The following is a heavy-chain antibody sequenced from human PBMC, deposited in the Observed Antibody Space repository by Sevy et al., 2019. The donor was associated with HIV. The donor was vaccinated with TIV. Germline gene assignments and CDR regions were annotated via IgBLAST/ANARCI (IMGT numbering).Heavy chain of an antibody. CDR1: GFTFSSYE. D-gene: IGHD3-22*01. J-gene: IGHJ5*02. V-gene: IGHV3-48*03. Sequence: GESLKISCEASGFTFSSYEMNWVRQAPGKGLEWVSYISSSGTTIKYADSVKARFTISRDNAKNSLYMQMNSLRAEDTAVYYCARVDANYDKGFDPWGQGTLVTVSS. CDR3: ARVDANYDKGFDP. CDR2: ISSSGTTI.